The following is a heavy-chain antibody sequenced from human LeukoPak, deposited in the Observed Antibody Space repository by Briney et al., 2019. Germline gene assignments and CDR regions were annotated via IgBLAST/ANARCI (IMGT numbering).Heavy chain of an antibody. J-gene: IGHJ5*02. CDR3: ARQSYYYDSSGYYEVSWFDP. CDR1: GGSISSSSYY. D-gene: IGHD3-22*01. Sequence: SETLSLTCAVSGGSISSSSYYWGWIRQPPGKGLEWIGSIYYSGSPYYNPSLKSRVTISVDTSKNQFSLKLSSVTAADTAVYYCARQSYYYDSSGYYEVSWFDPWGQGTLVTVSS. V-gene: IGHV4-39*01. CDR2: IYYSGSP.